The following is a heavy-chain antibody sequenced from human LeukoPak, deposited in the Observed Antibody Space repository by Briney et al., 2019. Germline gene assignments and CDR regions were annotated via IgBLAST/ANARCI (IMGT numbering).Heavy chain of an antibody. CDR2: VYYSGST. CDR3: ARDGPFYGLDY. D-gene: IGHD3-16*01. J-gene: IGHJ4*02. Sequence: SETLSLTCVVSGGSVSGYYWGWIRQPPGRGLEWIGYVYYSGSTNYNPSLKSRVTISVDRSKNQFSLKLSSVTAADTAVYYCARDGPFYGLDYWGQGTLVTVSS. CDR1: GGSVSGYY. V-gene: IGHV4-59*02.